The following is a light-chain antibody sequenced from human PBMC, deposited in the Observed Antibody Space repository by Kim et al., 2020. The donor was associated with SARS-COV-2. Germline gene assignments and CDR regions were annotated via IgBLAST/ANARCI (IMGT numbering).Light chain of an antibody. Sequence: VALGQTVRIKCQGDSIRSNYATWYLQKPGQAPILVIYGKNNRHSGIPDGISGSSSGNTASLTITGTQAGDEADYYCNSRDSNDNVVFGGGTQLTVL. V-gene: IGLV3-19*01. CDR2: GKN. J-gene: IGLJ2*01. CDR1: SIRSNY. CDR3: NSRDSNDNVV.